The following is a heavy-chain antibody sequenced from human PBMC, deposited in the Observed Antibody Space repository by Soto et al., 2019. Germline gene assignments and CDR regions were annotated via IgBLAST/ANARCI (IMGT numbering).Heavy chain of an antibody. Sequence: QVQLVQSGAEVKKPGASVKVSCKTSGYIFSTYGISWIRQAPGQGLEWMGWISPYTGNTDSAQRFQDRVTLITDTSTSTAYMELRRRRSNDKAVYYCLRVTYSESGGGAAWFEPWGQGSLVTVSS. CDR1: GYIFSTYG. J-gene: IGHJ5*02. V-gene: IGHV1-18*01. D-gene: IGHD3-16*01. CDR3: LRVTYSESGGGAAWFEP. CDR2: ISPYTGNT.